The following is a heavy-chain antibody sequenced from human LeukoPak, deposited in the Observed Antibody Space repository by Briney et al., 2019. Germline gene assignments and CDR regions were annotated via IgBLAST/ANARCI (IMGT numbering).Heavy chain of an antibody. CDR1: GDSVSSNSAA. CDR2: TYYRPKWYN. J-gene: IGHJ6*03. D-gene: IGHD3-10*01. Sequence: SQTLSLTCAISGDSVSSNSAAWNWIRQSPSRGLEWLGRTYYRPKWYNDYAVSVKSRITINPDTSKNQFSLQLNSVTPEDTAVYYCAREIITMVRGVIPYYYYYYMDVWGKGTTVTVSS. CDR3: AREIITMVRGVIPYYYYYYMDV. V-gene: IGHV6-1*01.